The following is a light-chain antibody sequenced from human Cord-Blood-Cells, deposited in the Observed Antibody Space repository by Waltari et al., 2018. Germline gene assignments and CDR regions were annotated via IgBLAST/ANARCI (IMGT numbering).Light chain of an antibody. Sequence: QSALTQPPSASGSPGQSVTISCTGTSSDVGGYNYVSWYQQHPGKAPKLMIYEVSRLPSGVPDRFSGSKSGNTASLTVAGLQAEDEAAYYCSSYAGSNNFRVFGGGTKLTVL. CDR2: EVS. V-gene: IGLV2-8*01. J-gene: IGLJ2*01. CDR3: SSYAGSNNFRV. CDR1: SSDVGGYNY.